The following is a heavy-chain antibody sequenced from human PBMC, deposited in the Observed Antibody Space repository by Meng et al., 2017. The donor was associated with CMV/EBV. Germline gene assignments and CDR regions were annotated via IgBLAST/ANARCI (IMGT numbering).Heavy chain of an antibody. CDR3: VFSVSPTFDY. D-gene: IGHD3-3*01. CDR2: IIPIFGTA. J-gene: IGHJ4*02. CDR1: GGTFSSYA. V-gene: IGHV1-69*05. Sequence: SVKVSCKASGGTFSSYAISWVRQAPGQGLEWMGGIIPIFGTANYAQKFQGRVTITTDESTSTAYMELSSLRSEDTAVYYCVFSVSPTFDYWGQGTLVTVAA.